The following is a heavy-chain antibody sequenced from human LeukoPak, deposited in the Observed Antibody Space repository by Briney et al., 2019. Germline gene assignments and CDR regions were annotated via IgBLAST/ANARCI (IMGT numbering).Heavy chain of an antibody. J-gene: IGHJ4*02. D-gene: IGHD1-26*01. V-gene: IGHV3-23*01. CDR2: ISGGGVGT. Sequence: GGSLRLSCAASGFTFSSYAMSWVRQAPGKGLEWVSAISGGGVGTYYADSVKGRFAISRDNSKNTLYLQMNSLRAEDTAVYYCAKDSGSYYFDYWGQGTLVTVSS. CDR3: AKDSGSYYFDY. CDR1: GFTFSSYA.